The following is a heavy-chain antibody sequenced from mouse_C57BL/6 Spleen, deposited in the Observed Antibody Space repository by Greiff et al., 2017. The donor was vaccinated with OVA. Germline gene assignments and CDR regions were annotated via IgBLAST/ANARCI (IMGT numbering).Heavy chain of an antibody. CDR3: TPFDV. V-gene: IGHV6-6*01. J-gene: IGHJ1*03. Sequence: DVKLVESGGGLVQPGGSMKLSCAASGFTFSDAWMDWVRQSPEKGLEWVAEISNKANNHASYYAESVRGRFTISRDDSKSSVYLQMNNLSSEDTGIYYCTPFDVWGTGTTVTVSS. CDR2: ISNKANNHAS. CDR1: GFTFSDAW.